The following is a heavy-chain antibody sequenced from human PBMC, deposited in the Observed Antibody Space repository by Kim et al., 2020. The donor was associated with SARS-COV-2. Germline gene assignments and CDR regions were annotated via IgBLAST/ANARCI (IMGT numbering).Heavy chain of an antibody. V-gene: IGHV1-18*01. CDR1: GYTFTSYG. Sequence: ASVKVSCKASGYTFTSYGISWVRQAPGQGLEWMGWISAYNGNTNYAQKLQGRVTMTTDTSTSTAYMELRSLRSDDTAVYYCARRRVGFIVGATYYFDYWGQGTLVTVSS. D-gene: IGHD1-26*01. CDR2: ISAYNGNT. J-gene: IGHJ4*02. CDR3: ARRRVGFIVGATYYFDY.